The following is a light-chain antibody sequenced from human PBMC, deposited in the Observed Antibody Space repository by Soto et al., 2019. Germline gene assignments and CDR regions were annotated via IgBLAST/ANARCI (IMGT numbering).Light chain of an antibody. Sequence: QSALTQPASVSGSPGQSITISCTGTSSDVGSYNLVSWYQQHPGKAPKLMIYEGTKRALGVSNRFSGSKSGITASLTISGLQAEDEADYYCCSYAGSSTFVLVGGGTQLTVL. CDR1: SSDVGSYNL. J-gene: IGLJ2*01. CDR3: CSYAGSSTFVL. V-gene: IGLV2-23*03. CDR2: EGT.